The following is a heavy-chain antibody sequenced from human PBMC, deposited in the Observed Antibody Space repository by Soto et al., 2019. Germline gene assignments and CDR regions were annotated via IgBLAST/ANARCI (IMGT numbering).Heavy chain of an antibody. V-gene: IGHV3-23*01. CDR1: GFTFSTYA. CDR2: ISGSGDST. Sequence: EVQLLESGGGLVQPGGSLRLSCAASGFTFSTYAMNWVRQAPGKGLEWVSGISGSGDSTYYADSVKGRFTVSRDNSKNTLYLQMNSLRGEDTAVFYCAKERSSGWSFDYWGQGTLVTGSP. D-gene: IGHD6-19*01. J-gene: IGHJ4*02. CDR3: AKERSSGWSFDY.